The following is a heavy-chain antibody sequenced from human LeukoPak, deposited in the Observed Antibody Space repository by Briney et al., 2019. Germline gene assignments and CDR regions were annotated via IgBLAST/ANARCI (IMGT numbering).Heavy chain of an antibody. J-gene: IGHJ4*02. V-gene: IGHV3-30*04. CDR2: ISYDGSNK. CDR3: AIMRGTSSIDY. CDR1: GFTFSSYA. D-gene: IGHD2-2*01. Sequence: PGRSLRLSCAASGFTFSSYAMHWVRQAPGKGLEWVAVISYDGSNKYYADSAKGRFTIPRDNSKNTLYLQMNSLRAEDTAVYYCAIMRGTSSIDYWGQGTLVTVSS.